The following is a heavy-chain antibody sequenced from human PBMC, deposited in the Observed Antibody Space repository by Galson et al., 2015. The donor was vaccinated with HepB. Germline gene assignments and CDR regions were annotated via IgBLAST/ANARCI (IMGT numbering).Heavy chain of an antibody. J-gene: IGHJ4*02. V-gene: IGHV3-30*02. Sequence: SLRLSCAASGFTFSSYGMHWVRQAPGKGLEWVAFIRYDGSNKYYADSVKGRFTISRDNSKNTLYLQMNSLRAEDTAVYYCAKVGRYYGSGSLDYWGQGTLVTVSS. CDR1: GFTFSSYG. CDR2: IRYDGSNK. CDR3: AKVGRYYGSGSLDY. D-gene: IGHD3-10*01.